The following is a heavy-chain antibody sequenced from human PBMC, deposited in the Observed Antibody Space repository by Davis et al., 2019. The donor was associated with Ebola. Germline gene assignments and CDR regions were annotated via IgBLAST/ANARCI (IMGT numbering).Heavy chain of an antibody. V-gene: IGHV1-69*06. CDR2: IIPIFGTA. Sequence: AASVKVSCKASGYTFTSYYMHWVRQAPGQGLEWMGGIIPIFGTANYAQKFQGRVTITADKSTSTAYMELSSLRSEDTAVYYCARGPDQNYDFWSGYSTNFDYWGQGTLVTVSS. CDR1: GYTFTSYY. D-gene: IGHD3-3*01. J-gene: IGHJ4*02. CDR3: ARGPDQNYDFWSGYSTNFDY.